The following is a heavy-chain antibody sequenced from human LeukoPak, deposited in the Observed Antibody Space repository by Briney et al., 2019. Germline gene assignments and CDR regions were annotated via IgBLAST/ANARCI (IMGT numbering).Heavy chain of an antibody. D-gene: IGHD3-22*01. J-gene: IGHJ5*02. CDR2: IYYSGST. V-gene: IGHV4-39*01. CDR1: GGSISSSSYY. CDR3: ARLQNYYDSSGYYSPRPDWFDP. Sequence: PSETLSLTCTVSGGSISSSSYYWGWIRQPPGKGLEWIGSIYYSGSTYYNPSLKSRVTISVDTSKNQFSLKLSSVTAADTAVYYCARLQNYYDSSGYYSPRPDWFDPWGQGTLVTVSS.